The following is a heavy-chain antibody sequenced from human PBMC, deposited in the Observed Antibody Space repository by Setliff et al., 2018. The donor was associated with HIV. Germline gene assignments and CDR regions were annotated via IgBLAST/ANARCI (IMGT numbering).Heavy chain of an antibody. CDR1: GYTFNNYD. CDR3: ARGRGSYSFGY. CDR2: MNPNSGNT. J-gene: IGHJ4*02. D-gene: IGHD1-26*01. V-gene: IGHV1-8*02. Sequence: ASVKVSCKASGYTFNNYDINWVRQATGQGLEWMGWMNPNSGNTGYAQKFQGRVTLTRNTSISTAYMALSSLRSEDPAVYYCARGRGSYSFGYWGQGTLVTVSS.